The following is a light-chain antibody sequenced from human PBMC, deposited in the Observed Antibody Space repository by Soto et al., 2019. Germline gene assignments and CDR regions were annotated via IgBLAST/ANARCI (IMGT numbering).Light chain of an antibody. CDR3: MCYAGGNNWV. J-gene: IGLJ3*02. Sequence: QSALTQPASVSGSPGQSITISCTGTSSDVGSYTLVSWYQQHPGQAPKLVIYEAVKRPSGVSNRFSGSKSANTASLTVSGLQAEDEADYYCMCYAGGNNWVFGGGTQLTVL. CDR1: SSDVGSYTL. CDR2: EAV. V-gene: IGLV2-14*02.